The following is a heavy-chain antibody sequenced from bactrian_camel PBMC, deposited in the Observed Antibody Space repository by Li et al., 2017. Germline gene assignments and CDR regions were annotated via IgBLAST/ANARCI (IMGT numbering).Heavy chain of an antibody. D-gene: IGHD2*01. CDR1: GFNFNSYG. CDR3: AKALGSGDYYTGEYNY. Sequence: HVQLVESGGGLVQPGGSLRLSCVVSGFNFNSYGMSWVRQAPGKGLEWVSAINSGSHNIYYTESVKGRFTMSRDNAKNMLYLQMNNLKSEDTALYYCAKALGSGDYYTGEYNYWGQGTQVTVS. J-gene: IGHJ4*01. CDR2: INSGSHNI. V-gene: IGHV3S1*01.